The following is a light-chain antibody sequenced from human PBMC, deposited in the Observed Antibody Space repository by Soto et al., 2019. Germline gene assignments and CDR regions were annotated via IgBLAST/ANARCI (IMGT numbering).Light chain of an antibody. Sequence: DIQMTQSPSILSASVGDRVTITCRASQSNSSWLAWYQQKPGKAPNLLIHKASHLESGVPSRFSGSGSGTEFTLTISSLQPGDFATYYCQHYNTYPWTFGQGTKVEIK. CDR3: QHYNTYPWT. CDR1: QSNSSW. V-gene: IGKV1-5*03. J-gene: IGKJ1*01. CDR2: KAS.